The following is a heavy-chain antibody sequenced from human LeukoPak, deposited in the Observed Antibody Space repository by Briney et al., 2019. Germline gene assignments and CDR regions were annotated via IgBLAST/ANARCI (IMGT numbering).Heavy chain of an antibody. Sequence: SETLSLTCTVSGGSINSYYWSWIRQSPGKGLEWIGYIYYSGSTNYNPSLKSRVTISVDTSKNQFSLKLSSVTAADTAVYYCARGDIVGATDDAFDIWGQGTMVTVSS. V-gene: IGHV4-59*12. CDR1: GGSINSYY. CDR2: IYYSGST. J-gene: IGHJ3*02. D-gene: IGHD1-26*01. CDR3: ARGDIVGATDDAFDI.